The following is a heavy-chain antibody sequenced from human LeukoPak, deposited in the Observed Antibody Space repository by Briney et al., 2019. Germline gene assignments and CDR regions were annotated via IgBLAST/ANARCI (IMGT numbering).Heavy chain of an antibody. V-gene: IGHV3-23*01. Sequence: GGSLRLSCAASGFTFSSYAMSWVRQAPGKGLEWVSAISGSGGSTYYADSVKGRFTISRDNSKNTLYLQMYSLRAEDTAVFHCAKATYYYDSSGHDSWGQGTLVTVSS. D-gene: IGHD3-22*01. J-gene: IGHJ4*02. CDR1: GFTFSSYA. CDR3: AKATYYYDSSGHDS. CDR2: ISGSGGST.